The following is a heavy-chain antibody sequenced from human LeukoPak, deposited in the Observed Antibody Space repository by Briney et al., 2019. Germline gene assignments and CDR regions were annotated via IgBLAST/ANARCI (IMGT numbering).Heavy chain of an antibody. CDR1: GFTFSSYR. Sequence: GGSLRLSCAASGFTFSSYRMHWVRQAPGKGLVWVSRINSDGSSTSYADSVKGRFTISRDNAKNTLYLQMNSLRAEYTAVYYCASMAVAGTVYYYGMDVWGQGTTVTVSS. J-gene: IGHJ6*02. D-gene: IGHD6-19*01. V-gene: IGHV3-74*01. CDR3: ASMAVAGTVYYYGMDV. CDR2: INSDGSST.